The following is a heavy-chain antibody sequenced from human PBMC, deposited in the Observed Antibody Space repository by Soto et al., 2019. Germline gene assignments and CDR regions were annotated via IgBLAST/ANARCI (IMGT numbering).Heavy chain of an antibody. CDR2: ISWDGGST. CDR3: AKDALSYYYDSSGYPNWFDP. D-gene: IGHD3-22*01. CDR1: GFTFDDYT. Sequence: GSLRLSCAASGFTFDDYTMHWVRQAPGKGLEWVSLISWDGGSTYYADSVKGRFTISRDNSKNSLYLQMNSLRTEDTALYYCAKDALSYYYDSSGYPNWFDPWGQGTLVTVSS. V-gene: IGHV3-43*01. J-gene: IGHJ5*02.